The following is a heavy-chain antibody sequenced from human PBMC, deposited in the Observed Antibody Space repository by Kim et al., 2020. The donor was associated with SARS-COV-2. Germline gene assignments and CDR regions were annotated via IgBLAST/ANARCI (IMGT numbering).Heavy chain of an antibody. J-gene: IGHJ6*02. D-gene: IGHD3-10*01. Sequence: GGSLRLSCAASGFTFDDYAMHWVRQAPGKGLEWVSLISGDGGSTYYADSVKGRFTISRDNSKNSLYLQMNSLRTEDTALYYCAKASLWLYYYYGMDVWGQGTTVTVSS. CDR2: ISGDGGST. CDR1: GFTFDDYA. CDR3: AKASLWLYYYYGMDV. V-gene: IGHV3-43*02.